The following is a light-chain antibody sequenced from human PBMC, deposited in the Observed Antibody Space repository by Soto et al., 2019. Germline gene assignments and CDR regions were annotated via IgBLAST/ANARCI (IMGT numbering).Light chain of an antibody. Sequence: IVLTQSPGTLSLSPGESATLSCRASQSVSSYLAWYQQKPGQAPRLLIYDASNRATGIPARFSGSGSGTDFTLTISSLEPEDFAVYYCQQRSDWPPLTCGGGTKVDIK. J-gene: IGKJ4*01. CDR1: QSVSSY. CDR2: DAS. V-gene: IGKV3-11*01. CDR3: QQRSDWPPLT.